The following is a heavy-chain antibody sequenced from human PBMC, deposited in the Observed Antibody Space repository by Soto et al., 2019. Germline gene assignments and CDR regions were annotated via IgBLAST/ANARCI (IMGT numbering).Heavy chain of an antibody. Sequence: SETLSLTCTFSGGSIRSGGYYLSWIRQHPGKGLEWIGYIYYSGSANYNPSLKSRVTISVDTSKNQFSLKLSSVTAADTAVYYCARAYSYGYGLYFDYWGQGTLVTVSS. J-gene: IGHJ4*02. V-gene: IGHV4-61*08. CDR1: GGSIRSGGYY. CDR3: ARAYSYGYGLYFDY. CDR2: IYYSGSA. D-gene: IGHD5-18*01.